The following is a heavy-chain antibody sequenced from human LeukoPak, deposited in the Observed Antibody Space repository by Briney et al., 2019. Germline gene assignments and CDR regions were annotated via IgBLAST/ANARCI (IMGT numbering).Heavy chain of an antibody. Sequence: PSETLPLTCTVSGGSISSYYWSWIRQPPGKGLEWIGYIYYSGSTNYNPSLKSRVTISVDTSKNQFSLKLSSVTVADTAVYYCARDGLGYCSGGSCYFSWGQGTLVTVSS. V-gene: IGHV4-59*01. CDR2: IYYSGST. J-gene: IGHJ4*02. CDR3: ARDGLGYCSGGSCYFS. D-gene: IGHD2-15*01. CDR1: GGSISSYY.